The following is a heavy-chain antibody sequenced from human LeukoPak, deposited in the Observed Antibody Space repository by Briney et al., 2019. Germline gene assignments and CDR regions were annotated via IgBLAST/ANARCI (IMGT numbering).Heavy chain of an antibody. V-gene: IGHV1-2*02. CDR2: INPNSGGT. CDR1: GGTFSSYA. J-gene: IGHJ6*02. Sequence: GASVKVSCKASGGTFSSYAISWVRQAPGQGLEWMGWINPNSGGTNYAQKFQGRVTMTRDTSISTAYMELSRLRSDDTAVYYCARDGDIVVVPAARPMDVWGQGTTVTVSS. D-gene: IGHD2-2*01. CDR3: ARDGDIVVVPAARPMDV.